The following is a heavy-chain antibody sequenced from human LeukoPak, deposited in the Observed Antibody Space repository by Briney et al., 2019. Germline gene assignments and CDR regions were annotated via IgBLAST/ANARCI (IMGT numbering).Heavy chain of an antibody. CDR2: INHSGST. CDR3: AGTSVDCTNGVCGEIDY. Sequence: PSETLSLTCAVYGGSFSGYYWSWIRQPPGKGLEWIGEINHSGSTNYNPSLKSRDTISVDTSKNQFSLKLSSVTAADTAVYYCAGTSVDCTNGVCGEIDYWGQGTLVTVSS. V-gene: IGHV4-34*01. J-gene: IGHJ4*02. D-gene: IGHD2-8*01. CDR1: GGSFSGYY.